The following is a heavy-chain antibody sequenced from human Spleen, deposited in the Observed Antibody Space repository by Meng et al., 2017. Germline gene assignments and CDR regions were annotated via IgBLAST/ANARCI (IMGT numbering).Heavy chain of an antibody. Sequence: SETLSLTCTVSGGSISSGGYYWTWIRQHPGKGLEWIGYISYSGGTYYNPSLKSLVTISVDTSKNQLSLKLSSVTAADTAVYYCASASGNYHGAFDIWGQGTMVTVSS. V-gene: IGHV4-31*01. CDR2: ISYSGGT. J-gene: IGHJ3*02. CDR1: GGSISSGGYY. CDR3: ASASGNYHGAFDI. D-gene: IGHD1-26*01.